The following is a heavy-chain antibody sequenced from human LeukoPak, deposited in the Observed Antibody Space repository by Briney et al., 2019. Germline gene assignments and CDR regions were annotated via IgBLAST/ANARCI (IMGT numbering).Heavy chain of an antibody. CDR1: GFTFSSYA. V-gene: IGHV3-23*01. CDR3: AKARIVVVPPADELDV. D-gene: IGHD3-22*01. CDR2: ISGSGART. J-gene: IGHJ3*01. Sequence: PGGSLRLSCAASGFTFSSYAMNWVRQAPGKGLEWVSSISGSGARTDYADSVKGRFTISRDNSKNTLHLQKNSLRAEDTAVYYCAKARIVVVPPADELDVWGQGTLVTVSS.